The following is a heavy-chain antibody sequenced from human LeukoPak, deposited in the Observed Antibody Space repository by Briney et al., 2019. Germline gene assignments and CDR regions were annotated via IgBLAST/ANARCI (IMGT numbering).Heavy chain of an antibody. J-gene: IGHJ6*02. D-gene: IGHD3-10*01. V-gene: IGHV1-46*01. CDR1: GYTFTSYY. CDR2: ISPSGGST. CDR3: ARDGTMVRRAYFNYYGMDV. Sequence: GASVKVSRKASGYTFTSYYMHWVRQAPGQGLEWMGIISPSGGSTSYAQKFQGRVTMTRDTSTSTVYMELSSLRSEDTAVYYCARDGTMVRRAYFNYYGMDVWGQGTTVTVSS.